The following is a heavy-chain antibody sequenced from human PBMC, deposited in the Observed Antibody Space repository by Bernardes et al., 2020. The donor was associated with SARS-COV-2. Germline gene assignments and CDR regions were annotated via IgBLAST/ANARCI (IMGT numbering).Heavy chain of an antibody. Sequence: VGSLRLSCAASGFTFSSCSMNWVRQAPGKGLEWVSSISGDSGSIYYADSVKGRFTISRDNAKSSLYLQMNSLRAEDTAVYYCASCGGSCYTDPFDYWGQGTLVTVSS. V-gene: IGHV3-21*01. J-gene: IGHJ4*02. CDR3: ASCGGSCYTDPFDY. CDR1: GFTFSSCS. D-gene: IGHD2-15*01. CDR2: ISGDSGSI.